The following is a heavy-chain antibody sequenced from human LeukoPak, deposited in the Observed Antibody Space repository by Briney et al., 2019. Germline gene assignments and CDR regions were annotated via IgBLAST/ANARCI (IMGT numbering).Heavy chain of an antibody. V-gene: IGHV3-23*01. CDR1: GFTFSSYA. CDR3: TKDWSADY. Sequence: GGSLRLSCAASGFTFSSYAMTWVRQAPGKGLEWVSAISDDGGTKYTDSVKGRFTISRDNSKNTLYLQMNSLRAEDTAIYYCTKDWSADYWGQGTLVTVSS. CDR2: ISDDGGT. J-gene: IGHJ4*02.